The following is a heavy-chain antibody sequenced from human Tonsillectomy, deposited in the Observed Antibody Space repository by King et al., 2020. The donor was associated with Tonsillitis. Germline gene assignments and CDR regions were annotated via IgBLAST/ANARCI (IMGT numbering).Heavy chain of an antibody. V-gene: IGHV4-31*03. J-gene: IGHJ1*01. D-gene: IGHD2-15*01. CDR2: IYYTGST. Sequence: VQLQESGPGLVKPSQTLSLTCTVSGGSISSGGNFWSWIRQHPGKGLEWIGYIYYTGSTYYIPSLKSRLTMSLDTSKNQFFLRMTSVTAADTAVYHCAGGFCSGGSCYSVEYFQPWGQGTLVTVSS. CDR1: GGSISSGGNF. CDR3: AGGFCSGGSCYSVEYFQP.